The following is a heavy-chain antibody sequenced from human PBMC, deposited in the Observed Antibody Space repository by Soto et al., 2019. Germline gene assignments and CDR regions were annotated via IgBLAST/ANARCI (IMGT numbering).Heavy chain of an antibody. CDR3: ARGAALAGKLDL. Sequence: GGSLRLSCEASGFTFTSDSMTWVRQAPGKGLEWVSSISSHGCDIFYADSVKGRFTISRDNAKDSLHLQMNSLTGEDSAVYYCARGAALAGKLDLWGQGTLVTVSS. V-gene: IGHV3-21*06. CDR2: ISSHGCDI. CDR1: GFTFTSDS. J-gene: IGHJ4*02. D-gene: IGHD6-19*01.